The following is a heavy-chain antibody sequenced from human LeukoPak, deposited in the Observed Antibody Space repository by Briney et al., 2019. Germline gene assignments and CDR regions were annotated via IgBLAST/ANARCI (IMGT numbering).Heavy chain of an antibody. V-gene: IGHV3-23*01. D-gene: IGHD3-9*01. CDR1: GFTFSSYA. J-gene: IGHJ4*02. CDR2: ISGSGGST. Sequence: PGGSLRLSCAASGFTFSSYAMSWVRQAPGKGLEWVSAISGSGGSTCYADSVKGRFTISRDNSKNTLYLQMNSLRAEDTAVYYCAKVHDGTDILTGYGLFDYWGQGTLVTVSS. CDR3: AKVHDGTDILTGYGLFDY.